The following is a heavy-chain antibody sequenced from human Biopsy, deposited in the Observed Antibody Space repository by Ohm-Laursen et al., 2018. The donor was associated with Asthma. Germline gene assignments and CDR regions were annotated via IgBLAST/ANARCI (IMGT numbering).Heavy chain of an antibody. D-gene: IGHD3-22*01. V-gene: IGHV3-30*03. J-gene: IGHJ4*02. CDR3: ARPYYSDRSGYYGY. Sequence: SLRLSCAASGFIFSNYGMHWVRQAPGKGLEWVAVISYDGSNKYYADSVKGRLTVSRDNSKSTLYLQMNSLRAEDTAVYFCARPYYSDRSGYYGYWGQGTLVTVSS. CDR2: ISYDGSNK. CDR1: GFIFSNYG.